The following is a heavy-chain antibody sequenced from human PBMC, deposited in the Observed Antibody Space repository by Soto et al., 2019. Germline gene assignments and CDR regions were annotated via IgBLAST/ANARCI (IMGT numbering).Heavy chain of an antibody. CDR3: ARDIGEGSSWYFDY. D-gene: IGHD6-13*01. V-gene: IGHV3-33*01. J-gene: IGHJ4*02. CDR2: IWYDGSNK. Sequence: GGSLRLSCAASGFTFSSYGMHWVRQAPGKGLEWVAVIWYDGSNKYYPDSVKGRFTISRDNSKNTLYLQMNSLRAEDTAVYYCARDIGEGSSWYFDYWGQGTLVTVSS. CDR1: GFTFSSYG.